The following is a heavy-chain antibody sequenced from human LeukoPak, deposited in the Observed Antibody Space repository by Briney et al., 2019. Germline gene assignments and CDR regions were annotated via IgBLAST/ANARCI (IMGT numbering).Heavy chain of an antibody. CDR3: ARDSADYGDYGIFDY. CDR2: ISSSSSTI. Sequence: PGGSLRLSCAASGFTFSSYSMNWVRQAPGKGLEWVSYISSSSSTIYYVDSVKGRFTISRDNAKNSLYLQMNSLRAEDTAVYYCARDSADYGDYGIFDYWGQGTLVTVSS. D-gene: IGHD4-17*01. V-gene: IGHV3-48*01. J-gene: IGHJ4*02. CDR1: GFTFSSYS.